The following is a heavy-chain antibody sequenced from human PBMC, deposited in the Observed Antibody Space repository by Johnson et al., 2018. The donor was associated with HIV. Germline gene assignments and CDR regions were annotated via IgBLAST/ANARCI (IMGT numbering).Heavy chain of an antibody. J-gene: IGHJ3*02. CDR2: TYSGGST. CDR3: ARDGMAATKANI. D-gene: IGHD1-14*01. V-gene: IGHV3-53*01. CDR1: GFTVSSNY. Sequence: VQLVESGGGLIQPGGSLRLSCAASGFTVSSNYMSWVRQAPGKGLEWVSVTYSGGSTYYADSVKGRFNISRDISKNTLYLQMNSLRAEDTAVYYCARDGMAATKANIWGQGTMVTVSS.